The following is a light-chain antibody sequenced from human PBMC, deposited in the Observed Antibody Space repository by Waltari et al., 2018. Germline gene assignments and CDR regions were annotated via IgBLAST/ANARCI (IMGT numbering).Light chain of an antibody. CDR3: MQRLEFPFT. CDR1: QSLLDSADGNTY. J-gene: IGKJ4*01. CDR2: TVS. V-gene: IGKV2-40*01. Sequence: DIVMTQTPLSLPVTPGEPASISCRSSQSLLDSADGNTYLDWYLQRPGQSPQLLIYTVSFRASGVPVRFSGSGSGTDFTLTISRVEAEDVGIYYCMQRLEFPFTFGGGTKVEIK.